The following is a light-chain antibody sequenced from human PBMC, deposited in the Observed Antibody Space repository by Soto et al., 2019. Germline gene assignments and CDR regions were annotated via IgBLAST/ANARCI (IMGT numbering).Light chain of an antibody. Sequence: EIVLTQSPGTLSLSPGEGATLSCSASQAIRRTSLVWYQKKXGQAPRILMYGGSTRESGFPDRFSGGGSGTEFTLTISRLESEDFAVYYCQQFSSYTLTFGGGTKVDIK. J-gene: IGKJ4*01. V-gene: IGKV3-20*01. CDR3: QQFSSYTLT. CDR1: QAIRRTS. CDR2: GGS.